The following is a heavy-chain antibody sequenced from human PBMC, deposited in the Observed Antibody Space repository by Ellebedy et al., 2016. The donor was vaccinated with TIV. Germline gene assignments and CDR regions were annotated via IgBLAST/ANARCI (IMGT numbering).Heavy chain of an antibody. J-gene: IGHJ3*02. CDR1: GFTFSSYA. CDR2: ISYDGSNK. D-gene: IGHD5-24*01. Sequence: GESLKISXAASGFTFSSYAMHWVRQAPGKGLEWVAVISYDGSNKYYADSVKGRFTISRDNSKNTLYLQMNSLRAEDTAVYYCARDRGGYNWSAFNIWGQGTMVTVSS. V-gene: IGHV3-30-3*01. CDR3: ARDRGGYNWSAFNI.